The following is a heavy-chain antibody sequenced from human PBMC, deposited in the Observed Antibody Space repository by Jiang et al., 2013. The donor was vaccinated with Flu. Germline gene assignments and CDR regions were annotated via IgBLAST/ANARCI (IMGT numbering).Heavy chain of an antibody. J-gene: IGHJ4*02. Sequence: QLVESGGGLVQPGGSLRLSCAASGFSVSSSYMHWVRQAPGKGLEWVSVIYSGGTTYYSDSVKGRFTISRHDSQNTLYLQVNSLRTEDTAVYYCARGGTLGSVDSWGQGTLVTVSS. CDR3: ARGGTLGSVDS. CDR1: GFSVSSSY. D-gene: IGHD1-26*01. CDR2: IYSGGTT. V-gene: IGHV3-53*04.